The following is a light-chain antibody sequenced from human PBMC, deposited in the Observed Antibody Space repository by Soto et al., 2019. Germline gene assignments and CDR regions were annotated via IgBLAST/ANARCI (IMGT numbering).Light chain of an antibody. CDR3: SSYTTFRTYV. CDR2: EVS. J-gene: IGLJ1*01. V-gene: IGLV2-14*01. CDR1: SSDVGGYNY. Sequence: QSALTQPPSASGSPGQSVTISCTGTSSDVGGYNYVSWYQHHPGIAPRLMIYEVSNRPSGVSDRFSGSKSGNTASLTISGLLADDEADYYCSSYTTFRTYVFGTGTKLTVL.